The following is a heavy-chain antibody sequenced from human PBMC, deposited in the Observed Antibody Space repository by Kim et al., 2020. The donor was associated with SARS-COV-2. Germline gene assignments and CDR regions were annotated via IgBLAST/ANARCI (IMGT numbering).Heavy chain of an antibody. Sequence: SETLSLTCAVYGGSFSGYYWSWIRQPPGKGLEWIGEINHSGSTNYNPSLKSRVTISVDTSKNQFSLKLSSVTAADTAVYYCARVPSYGSQKDYYFDYWGQGTLVTVSS. J-gene: IGHJ4*02. CDR2: INHSGST. V-gene: IGHV4-34*01. D-gene: IGHD5-18*01. CDR1: GGSFSGYY. CDR3: ARVPSYGSQKDYYFDY.